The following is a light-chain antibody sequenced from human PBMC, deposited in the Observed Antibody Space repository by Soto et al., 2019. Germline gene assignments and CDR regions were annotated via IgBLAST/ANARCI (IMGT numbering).Light chain of an antibody. CDR2: KAS. Sequence: DIQMTQSPSTLSASVGDRVTITCRASQSISSWLAWYQQKPGKAPKLLIYKASSLERGVPSRFSGSGSGTEFTLNISSLQPDDCATYYCQQYNSFPTFGQGTKVELK. CDR3: QQYNSFPT. J-gene: IGKJ1*01. V-gene: IGKV1-5*03. CDR1: QSISSW.